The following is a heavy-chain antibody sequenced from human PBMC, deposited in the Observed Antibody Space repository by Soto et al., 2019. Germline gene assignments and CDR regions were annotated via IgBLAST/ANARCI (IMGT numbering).Heavy chain of an antibody. V-gene: IGHV3-7*01. CDR2: IKEDGSDK. D-gene: IGHD6-25*01. CDR1: GFTFNTYW. CDR3: ARFTRGSSGDY. Sequence: EVQLVESGGDLVQPGGSLRLSCVASGFTFNTYWMSWVRQAPGKGLEWVANIKEDGSDKYYVDSVKGRFTISRDNAKNLLYLQMNRLGAGYTAMYYCARFTRGSSGDYWGQGTLVTVSS. J-gene: IGHJ4*02.